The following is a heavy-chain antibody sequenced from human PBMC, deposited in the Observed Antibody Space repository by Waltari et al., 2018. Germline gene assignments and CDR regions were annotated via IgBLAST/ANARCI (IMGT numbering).Heavy chain of an antibody. D-gene: IGHD2-2*01. CDR1: GGTFSSYA. V-gene: IGHV1-69*12. J-gene: IGHJ2*01. Sequence: QVQLVQSGAEVKKPGSSVKVSCKASGGTFSSYAISWVRQAPGQGLEWMGGILPSLGTANYAQKFQGRVTITAYEATSTAYMELSSLRSEDTAVYYCARSRYCSSTSCPYWYFDLWGRGTLVTVSS. CDR2: ILPSLGTA. CDR3: ARSRYCSSTSCPYWYFDL.